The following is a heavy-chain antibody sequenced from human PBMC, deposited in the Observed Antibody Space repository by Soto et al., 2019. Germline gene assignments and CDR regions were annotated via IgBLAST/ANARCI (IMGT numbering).Heavy chain of an antibody. CDR3: ARDGLFGVVIN. CDR2: INAGNGNT. D-gene: IGHD3-3*01. J-gene: IGHJ4*02. V-gene: IGHV1-3*01. Sequence: ASVKVSCKASGYTFTSYAMHWVRQAPGQRLEWMGWINAGNGNTKYSQKFQGRVTITRDTSASTAYMELSSPRSEDTAVYYCARDGLFGVVINWGQGTLVTVSS. CDR1: GYTFTSYA.